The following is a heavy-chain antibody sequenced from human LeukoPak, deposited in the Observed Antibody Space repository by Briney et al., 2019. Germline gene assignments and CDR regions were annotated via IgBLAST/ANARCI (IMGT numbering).Heavy chain of an antibody. Sequence: SETLSLTCTVSGGSLSSYYWSWIRQPPGKGLKWIGYIYSRGLTRGSTNYNPSLKSRVTISVDTSKNQFSLKLSSVTAADTAVYYCARDQEYSGSYYRYFDYWGQGTLVTVSS. V-gene: IGHV4-59*01. CDR1: GGSLSSYY. CDR2: IYSRGLTRGST. CDR3: ARDQEYSGSYYRYFDY. J-gene: IGHJ4*02. D-gene: IGHD1-26*01.